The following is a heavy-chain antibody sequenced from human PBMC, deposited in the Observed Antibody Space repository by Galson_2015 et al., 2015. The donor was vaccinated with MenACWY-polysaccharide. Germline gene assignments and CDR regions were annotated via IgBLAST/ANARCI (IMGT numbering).Heavy chain of an antibody. CDR1: GDSVSSNSAA. D-gene: IGHD5-18*01. CDR2: TYYRTKWYN. CDR3: ARGNRYSVAIGAFDI. Sequence: CAISGDSVSSNSAAWNWIRQSPSRGLEWLGRTYYRTKWYNDYAVSVKSRITINPDTSKNQFSLQLNSVTPEDTAVYDSARGNRYSVAIGAFDIWGHGTMVTVSS. J-gene: IGHJ3*02. V-gene: IGHV6-1*01.